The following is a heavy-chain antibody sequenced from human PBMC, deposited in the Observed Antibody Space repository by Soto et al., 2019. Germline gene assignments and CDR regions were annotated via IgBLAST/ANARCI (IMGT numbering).Heavy chain of an antibody. D-gene: IGHD3-3*01. J-gene: IGHJ6*02. CDR2: IIPIFGTA. Sequence: SVKVSCKASGGTFSSYAISCVRQAPGQGLEWMGGIIPIFGTANYAQKFQGRVTITADESTSTAYMELSSLRSEDTAVYYCARGRVTIFGVVPRPYYYGMDVWGQGTTVTVSS. CDR1: GGTFSSYA. V-gene: IGHV1-69*13. CDR3: ARGRVTIFGVVPRPYYYGMDV.